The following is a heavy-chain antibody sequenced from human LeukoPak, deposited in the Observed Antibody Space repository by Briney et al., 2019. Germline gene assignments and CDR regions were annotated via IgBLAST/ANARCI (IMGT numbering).Heavy chain of an antibody. CDR1: GYTFTSYN. CDR2: VNPNSGDT. J-gene: IGHJ4*02. Sequence: ASVKVSCKASGYTFTSYNVNWVRQATGQGLELVGWVNPNSGDTVYAQKFRGRVTMTRDTSISTAYMELSSLRSEDTAVYYCARAVGAPRHFDYWGQGTRVTVSS. CDR3: ARAVGAPRHFDY. D-gene: IGHD1-26*01. V-gene: IGHV1-8*01.